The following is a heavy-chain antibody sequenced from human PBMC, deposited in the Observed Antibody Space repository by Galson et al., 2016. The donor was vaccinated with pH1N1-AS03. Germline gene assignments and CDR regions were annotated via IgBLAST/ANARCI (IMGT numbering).Heavy chain of an antibody. Sequence: SLRLSCAASGFTFDNYAIHWVRQAPGKGLEWVAGISWNSGNIGYADSVKGRFTISRDNAKNSLFLQMNSLRAEDTAFYYCARWDGIAEAGAGFDFWGQGTLVTVSS. D-gene: IGHD6-19*01. V-gene: IGHV3-9*01. J-gene: IGHJ4*02. CDR2: ISWNSGNI. CDR1: GFTFDNYA. CDR3: ARWDGIAEAGAGFDF.